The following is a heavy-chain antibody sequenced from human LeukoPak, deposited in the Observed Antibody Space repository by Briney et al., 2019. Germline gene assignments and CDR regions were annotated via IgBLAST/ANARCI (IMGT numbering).Heavy chain of an antibody. Sequence: PGGSLRLSCAASGFTFSSYWMSWVRQAPGKGLEWVANIKQDGSEKYYVDSVKGRFTISRDNAKNSLYLQMNSLRAEDTAVYYCARERVGATLFLGDAFDIWGQGTVVTVSS. D-gene: IGHD1-26*01. CDR1: GFTFSSYW. CDR2: IKQDGSEK. V-gene: IGHV3-7*01. CDR3: ARERVGATLFLGDAFDI. J-gene: IGHJ3*02.